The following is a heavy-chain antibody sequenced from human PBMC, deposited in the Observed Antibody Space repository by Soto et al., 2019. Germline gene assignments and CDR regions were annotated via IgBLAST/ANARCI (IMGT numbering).Heavy chain of an antibody. Sequence: EVQLVETGGGLIQPGGSVRLSCAASGLIVSTNYMNWVRQAPGKGLEWVSVLYSGGSTHYAGSVKGRFIISRDNSKNTLYLQMNSLRAEDTAVYYCARDRPGDEGDAFDIWGHRTLVTVSS. V-gene: IGHV3-53*02. CDR1: GLIVSTNY. CDR3: ARDRPGDEGDAFDI. J-gene: IGHJ3*02. CDR2: LYSGGST. D-gene: IGHD3-10*01.